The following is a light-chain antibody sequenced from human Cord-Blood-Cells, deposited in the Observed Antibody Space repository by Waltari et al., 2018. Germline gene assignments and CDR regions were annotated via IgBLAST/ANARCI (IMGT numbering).Light chain of an antibody. CDR2: EVS. V-gene: IGLV2-11*01. CDR3: CSYAGSYTRV. CDR1: SRDVGGYNY. J-gene: IGLJ2*01. Sequence: QSALTQPRSVSVSPGQSVTISCTGTSRDVGGYNYVSWYQQHPGKAPKLMIYEVSKRPSGVPDRFSGSKSGNTASLTISGLQAEDEADYYCCSYAGSYTRVFGGGTKLTVL.